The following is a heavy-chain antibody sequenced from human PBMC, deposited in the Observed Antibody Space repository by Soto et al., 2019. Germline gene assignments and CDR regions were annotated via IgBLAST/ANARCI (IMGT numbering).Heavy chain of an antibody. CDR3: AREPHYGGKAHYYYGMDV. CDR1: GGSICSGGSY. D-gene: IGHD4-17*01. J-gene: IGHJ6*02. Sequence: SETLSLTCTVSGGSICSGGSYWCWIRQHPGKGLEWIGYIYYSGSTYYNPSLKSRVTISVDTSKNQFSLKLSSVTVADTAVYYCAREPHYGGKAHYYYGMDVWGQGTTVTVSS. V-gene: IGHV4-31*03. CDR2: IYYSGST.